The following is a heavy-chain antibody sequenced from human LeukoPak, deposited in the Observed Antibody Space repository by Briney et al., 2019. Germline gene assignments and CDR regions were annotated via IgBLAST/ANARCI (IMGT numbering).Heavy chain of an antibody. CDR3: ATDRGWRTSGYYLYYFEY. Sequence: GGSLRLSCAASGFIFTNYFMSWVRQAPGKGLEWVASIKHDGSEEYYVDSVRGRFTISRDNTMNSLYLQMSSLRAEDTAVYYCATDRGWRTSGYYLYYFEYWGQGTLVTYSS. D-gene: IGHD3-3*01. CDR1: GFIFTNYF. V-gene: IGHV3-7*01. CDR2: IKHDGSEE. J-gene: IGHJ4*02.